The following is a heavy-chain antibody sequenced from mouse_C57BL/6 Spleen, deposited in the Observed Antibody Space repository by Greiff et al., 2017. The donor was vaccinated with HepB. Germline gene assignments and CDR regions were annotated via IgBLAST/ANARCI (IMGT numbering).Heavy chain of an antibody. Sequence: VTLKESVAELVRPGASVKLSCTASGFNIKNTYMHWVKQRPEQGLEWIGRIDPANGNTKYAPKFQGKGTITADTSSNTAYLQLSSLTSEDTAIYYCARVTTVVATDYYAMDYWGQGTSVTVSS. D-gene: IGHD1-1*01. CDR2: IDPANGNT. CDR3: ARVTTVVATDYYAMDY. J-gene: IGHJ4*01. CDR1: GFNIKNTY. V-gene: IGHV14-3*01.